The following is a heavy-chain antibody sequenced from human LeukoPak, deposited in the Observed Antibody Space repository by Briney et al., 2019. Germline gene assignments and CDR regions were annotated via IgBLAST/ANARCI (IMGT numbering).Heavy chain of an antibody. CDR3: ATFGVVIGPNYFDY. Sequence: ASVKVSCKASGYTFTGYYMNWVRQAPGQGLEWMGWINPNSGGTNYAQKFQGRVTMTRDTSISTAYMELSRLRSDDTAVYYCATFGVVIGPNYFDYWGQGTLVTVSS. CDR1: GYTFTGYY. CDR2: INPNSGGT. D-gene: IGHD3-3*01. V-gene: IGHV1-2*02. J-gene: IGHJ4*02.